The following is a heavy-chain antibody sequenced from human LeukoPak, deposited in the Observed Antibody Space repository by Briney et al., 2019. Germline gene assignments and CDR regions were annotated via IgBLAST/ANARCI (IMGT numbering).Heavy chain of an antibody. CDR3: ARPNGGRLWAWYFDY. D-gene: IGHD7-27*01. Sequence: GESLKISCKASGYSFATYWIGWVRQTPGKGLEWMGLIYPGDSDTRYSPSFQGQVTISADKSISSTSLQWRSLKASDTAMYYCARPNGGRLWAWYFDYCGQGTPVTVSS. CDR2: IYPGDSDT. J-gene: IGHJ4*02. V-gene: IGHV5-51*01. CDR1: GYSFATYW.